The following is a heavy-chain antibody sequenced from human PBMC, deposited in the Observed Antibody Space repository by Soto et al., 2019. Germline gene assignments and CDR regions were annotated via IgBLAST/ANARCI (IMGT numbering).Heavy chain of an antibody. D-gene: IGHD3-10*01. CDR3: AREYTVSMVRGVASGAEYFQH. Sequence: ASVKVSCKASGYTFTSYGISWVRQAPGQGLEWMGWISAYNGNTNYAQKLQGRVTMTTDTSTSTAYMELRSLRSDDTAVYYCAREYTVSMVRGVASGAEYFQHWGQGTLVTVSS. CDR1: GYTFTSYG. CDR2: ISAYNGNT. J-gene: IGHJ1*01. V-gene: IGHV1-18*01.